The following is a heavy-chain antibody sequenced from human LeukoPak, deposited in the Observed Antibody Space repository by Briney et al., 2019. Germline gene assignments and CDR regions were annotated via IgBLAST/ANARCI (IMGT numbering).Heavy chain of an antibody. J-gene: IGHJ4*02. Sequence: PGGSLRLSCVASGFTVSSNYMTWVRQAPGKGLEWVSVIYTGGTPYYADSVKGRFTISRDISKNTVCLQMNSLRVEDTAVYFCARGAATGPTLGLDYWGQGTLVTVSS. CDR1: GFTVSSNY. D-gene: IGHD6-13*01. V-gene: IGHV3-53*01. CDR3: ARGAATGPTLGLDY. CDR2: IYTGGTP.